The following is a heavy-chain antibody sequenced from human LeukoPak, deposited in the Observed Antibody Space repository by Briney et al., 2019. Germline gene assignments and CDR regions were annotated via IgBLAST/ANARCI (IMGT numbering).Heavy chain of an antibody. Sequence: GGSLRLSCAASGFTFSSYGMHWVRQAPGKGLEWVAVISYDGSNKYYADSVKGRFTISRDNSKNTLYLQMNSLGAEDTAVYYCAKEGSYGSTSHNDYWGQGTLVTVSS. D-gene: IGHD5-18*01. J-gene: IGHJ4*02. CDR3: AKEGSYGSTSHNDY. CDR1: GFTFSSYG. V-gene: IGHV3-30*18. CDR2: ISYDGSNK.